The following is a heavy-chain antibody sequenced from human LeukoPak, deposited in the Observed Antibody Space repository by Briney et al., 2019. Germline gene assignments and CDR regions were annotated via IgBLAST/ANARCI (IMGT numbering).Heavy chain of an antibody. CDR1: GGSISSYY. Sequence: PSETLSLTCTVSGGSISSYYWSWIRQPPGKGLEWIGYIYYSGSTNYNPSLKSRVTISVETSKNQFSLKLSSVTAADRAVYYCARQSGYSDSSGYAQWGQGALVTLSS. D-gene: IGHD5-18*01. CDR3: ARQSGYSDSSGYAQ. J-gene: IGHJ4*02. V-gene: IGHV4-59*08. CDR2: IYYSGST.